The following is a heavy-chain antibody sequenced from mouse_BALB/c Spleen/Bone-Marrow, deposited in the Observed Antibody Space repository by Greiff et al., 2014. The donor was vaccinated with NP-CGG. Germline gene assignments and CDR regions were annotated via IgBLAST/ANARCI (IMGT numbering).Heavy chain of an antibody. Sequence: VQLKESGAELVKPGASVKLSCTTSGFNIKDTYIHWVKQRPEQGLEWIGRIDPANGNTKYDPEFQGKATITADTSSNTAYLHLSSLTSEDNAVYSCAHDAPFAYWGQGTLVTVSA. J-gene: IGHJ3*01. D-gene: IGHD2-3*01. V-gene: IGHV14-3*02. CDR1: GFNIKDTY. CDR2: IDPANGNT. CDR3: AHDAPFAY.